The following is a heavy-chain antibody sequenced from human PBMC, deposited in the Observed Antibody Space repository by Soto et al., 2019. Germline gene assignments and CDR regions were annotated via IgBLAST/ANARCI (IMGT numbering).Heavy chain of an antibody. J-gene: IGHJ4*02. V-gene: IGHV2-5*01. CDR3: GHGYYAPYYFDY. CDR2: IYWNDDK. D-gene: IGHD3-10*01. Sequence: SGPTLVNPTQTLTLTCTFSGFSLSTSGVGVGWIRQPPGKALEWLALIYWNDDKRYSPSLKSRLTITKDTSKNQVVLTMTNMDPVDTATYYCGHGYYAPYYFDYWGQGTLVTVSS. CDR1: GFSLSTSGVG.